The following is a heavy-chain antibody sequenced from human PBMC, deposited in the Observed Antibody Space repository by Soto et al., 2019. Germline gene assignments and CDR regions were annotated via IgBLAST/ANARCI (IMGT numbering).Heavy chain of an antibody. J-gene: IGHJ3*01. Sequence: DVQLVESGGGLIQPGESLRLSCAAFGLTISGKKYVAWVRQAPGKGLEWVSALYDVDGSFYADSVTGRFTTSSDSSKTTVYLQMNDRRPDDTAVYYCATWHEREHAFDVWGQGTPVTISS. D-gene: IGHD1-1*01. V-gene: IGHV3-53*01. CDR1: GLTISGKKY. CDR3: ATWHEREHAFDV. CDR2: LYDVDGS.